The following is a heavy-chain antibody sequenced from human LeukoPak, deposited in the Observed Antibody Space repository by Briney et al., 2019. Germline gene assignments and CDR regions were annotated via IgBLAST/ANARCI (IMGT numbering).Heavy chain of an antibody. CDR3: ARDSGTTGEVKFDP. D-gene: IGHD3-10*01. Sequence: SETLSLTCTVSGGSIHSYWSWIRQPAGKGLEWIGRISGSGTITYNPALQSRLTISIDMSKNQFSLKLMSVTAADTAVYYCARDSGTTGEVKFDPWGQGTLVTVSS. CDR2: ISGSGTI. CDR1: GGSIHSY. V-gene: IGHV4-4*07. J-gene: IGHJ5*02.